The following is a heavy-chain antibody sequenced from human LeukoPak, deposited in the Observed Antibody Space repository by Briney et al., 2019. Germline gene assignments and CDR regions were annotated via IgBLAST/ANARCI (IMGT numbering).Heavy chain of an antibody. D-gene: IGHD3-10*01. J-gene: IGHJ2*01. CDR1: GGSISSYY. V-gene: IGHV4-59*01. CDR3: ARGMVRYWYFDL. CDR2: IYNSGST. Sequence: PSETLSLTCTVSGGSISSYYWSWIRQPPGKGLGWIGYIYNSGSTYYNPSLKSRVSISVDTSKHQFSLRLSSVTAADAAVYYCARGMVRYWYFDLWGRGTLVTVSS.